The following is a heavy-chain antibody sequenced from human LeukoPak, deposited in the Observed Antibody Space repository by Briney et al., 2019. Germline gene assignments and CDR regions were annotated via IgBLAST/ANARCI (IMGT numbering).Heavy chain of an antibody. Sequence: RPSETLSLTCTVSGGSISSGGYYWSWIRQHPGKGLEWIGYIYYSGSTYYNPSLKSRVTISVDTSKNQFSLKLSSVTAADTAVYYCARASYRGGFDYWGQGTLVTVSS. CDR1: GGSISSGGYY. J-gene: IGHJ4*02. CDR3: ARASYRGGFDY. CDR2: IYYSGST. D-gene: IGHD1-26*01. V-gene: IGHV4-31*03.